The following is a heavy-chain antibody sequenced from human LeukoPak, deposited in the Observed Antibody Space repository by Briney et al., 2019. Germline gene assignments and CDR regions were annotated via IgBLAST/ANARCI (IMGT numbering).Heavy chain of an antibody. J-gene: IGHJ5*02. Sequence: GGSLRLSCAASGFTFSSYAMSWVRQAPGKGLEWVSAISGSGGSTYYADSVKGRFTSSRDNAKNSLYLQMNRLRAEDTAVYYCARDGGANTVTTGWFDPWGQGTLVTVSS. CDR3: ARDGGANTVTTGWFDP. CDR1: GFTFSSYA. V-gene: IGHV3-23*01. D-gene: IGHD4-17*01. CDR2: ISGSGGST.